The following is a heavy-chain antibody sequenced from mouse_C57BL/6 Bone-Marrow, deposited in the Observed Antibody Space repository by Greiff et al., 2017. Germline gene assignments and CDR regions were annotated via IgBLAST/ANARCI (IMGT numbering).Heavy chain of an antibody. CDR2: ISDGGSYT. D-gene: IGHD2-2*01. Sequence: EVKLVESGGGLVKPGGSLKLSCAASGFTFSSYAMSWVRQTPEKRLEWVATISDGGSYTYYPDNVKGRFTISRDNAKNNLYLQMSHLKSEDTAMYYCARDGYYGCGRWCFDVWGTGTTVTVST. CDR3: ARDGYYGCGRWCFDV. J-gene: IGHJ1*03. V-gene: IGHV5-4*01. CDR1: GFTFSSYA.